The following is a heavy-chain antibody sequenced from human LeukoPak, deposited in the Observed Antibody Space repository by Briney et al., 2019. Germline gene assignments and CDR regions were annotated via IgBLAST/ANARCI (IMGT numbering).Heavy chain of an antibody. Sequence: GGSLRLSCAASGFTFSSYAMSWVRQAPGKGLEWVSAISGSGGSTYYADSVKGRFTISRDNSENTLYLQMNSLRAEDTAVYYCAKDRIVASYYFDYWGQGTLVTVSS. CDR3: AKDRIVASYYFDY. CDR1: GFTFSSYA. CDR2: ISGSGGST. V-gene: IGHV3-23*01. J-gene: IGHJ4*02. D-gene: IGHD3-22*01.